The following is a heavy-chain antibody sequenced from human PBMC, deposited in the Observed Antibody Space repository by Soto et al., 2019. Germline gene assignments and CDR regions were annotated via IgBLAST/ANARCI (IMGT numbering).Heavy chain of an antibody. V-gene: IGHV3-11*06. CDR3: ARGQQLQRYYYYGMDV. D-gene: IGHD6-13*01. CDR2: ISSSSSYT. Sequence: QMQLVESGGGLVKPGGSLRLSCAASGFTFSDYYMSWIRQAPGKGLEWVSYISSSSSYTNYADSVKGRFTISRDNAKNSLYLQMNSLRAEDTAVYYCARGQQLQRYYYYGMDVWGQGTTVTVSS. J-gene: IGHJ6*02. CDR1: GFTFSDYY.